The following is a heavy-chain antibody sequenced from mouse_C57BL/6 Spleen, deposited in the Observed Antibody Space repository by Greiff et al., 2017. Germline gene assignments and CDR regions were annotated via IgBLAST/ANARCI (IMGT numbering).Heavy chain of an antibody. D-gene: IGHD4-1*01. J-gene: IGHJ4*01. Sequence: EVQRVESEGGLVQPGSSMKLSCTASGFTFSDYYMAWVRQVPEKGLEWVANINYDGSSTYYLDSLKSRFIISRDNATNILYLQMSSLKSEDTATYYCARGTGIYAMDYWGQGTSGTVSS. CDR2: INYDGSST. CDR1: GFTFSDYY. CDR3: ARGTGIYAMDY. V-gene: IGHV5-16*01.